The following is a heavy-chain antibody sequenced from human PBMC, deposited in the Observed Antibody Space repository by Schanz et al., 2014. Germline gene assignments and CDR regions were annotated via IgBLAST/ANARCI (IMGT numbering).Heavy chain of an antibody. CDR3: ARLDPYCRSGTCSRAFDF. CDR2: ISSSSSTR. V-gene: IGHV3-48*04. CDR1: GFTFSSYS. J-gene: IGHJ4*02. Sequence: EVQLLESGGGLIQPGGSLRLSCAASGFTFSSYSMNWVRQAPGKGLEWVSYISSSSSTRYYADSVKGRFTISRDSSKNTLFLQMNSLRTEDTAVYYCARLDPYCRSGTCSRAFDFWGQGTLVTVSS. D-gene: IGHD2-15*01.